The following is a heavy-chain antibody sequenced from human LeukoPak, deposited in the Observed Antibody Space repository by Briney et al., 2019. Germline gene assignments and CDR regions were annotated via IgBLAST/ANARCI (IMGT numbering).Heavy chain of an antibody. D-gene: IGHD2-15*01. Sequence: GGSLRLSCAASGFTFNSYAMNWVRQAPGKGLEWVSGISGSGSSTYYADSVKGRFTISRDNSKNTLYLQMNNLRAEDTAVCYCAKERIWNVVVVVAAQNFDYWGQGTLVTVSS. CDR2: ISGSGSST. J-gene: IGHJ4*02. V-gene: IGHV3-23*01. CDR1: GFTFNSYA. CDR3: AKERIWNVVVVVAAQNFDY.